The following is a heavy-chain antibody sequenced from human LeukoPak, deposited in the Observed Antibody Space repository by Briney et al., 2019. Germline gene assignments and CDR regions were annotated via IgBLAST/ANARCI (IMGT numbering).Heavy chain of an antibody. Sequence: SETLSLTCTVSGGSIRSYYWSWIRQPPGKGLEWIGYIYYSGSTYYNPSLKSRVTISVDTSKNQFSLKLSSVTAADTAVYYCARDSEGSSVTWGQGTLVTVSS. CDR2: IYYSGST. CDR3: ARDSEGSSVT. D-gene: IGHD6-6*01. J-gene: IGHJ4*02. CDR1: GGSIRSYY. V-gene: IGHV4-59*06.